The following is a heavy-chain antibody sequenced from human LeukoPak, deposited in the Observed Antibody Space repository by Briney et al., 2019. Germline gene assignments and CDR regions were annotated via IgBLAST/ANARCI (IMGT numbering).Heavy chain of an antibody. J-gene: IGHJ4*02. CDR3: ARAHDSNGFYHIDY. CDR1: GFTFSSYS. Sequence: GGSLRLSCAASGFTFSSYSMNWVRQAPGKGLEWVSSISSSSSYIYYADSVKGRFTISRDNAKNSLYLQMNSLRAEDTAVYYCARAHDSNGFYHIDYWGQGTLVTVSS. D-gene: IGHD3-22*01. CDR2: ISSSSSYI. V-gene: IGHV3-21*01.